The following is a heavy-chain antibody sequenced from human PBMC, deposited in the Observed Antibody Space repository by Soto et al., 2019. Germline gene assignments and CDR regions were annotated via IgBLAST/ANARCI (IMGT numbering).Heavy chain of an antibody. V-gene: IGHV4-4*02. CDR1: GDSISRSHW. J-gene: IGHJ4*02. D-gene: IGHD3-22*01. Sequence: QVQLQESGPGLLRPSGALSVTCAVSGDSISRSHWWSWVRQSPGKGLEWIGEISHSGITNYNPSLKSRVTISGDKSKNQLSLKLTSVTAADTAVYYCARVRYDRSGFDHWGQRTLVSVSS. CDR2: ISHSGIT. CDR3: ARVRYDRSGFDH.